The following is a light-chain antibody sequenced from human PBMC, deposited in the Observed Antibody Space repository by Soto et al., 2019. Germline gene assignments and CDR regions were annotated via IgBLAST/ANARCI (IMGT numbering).Light chain of an antibody. CDR2: HAS. CDR1: QSISSSS. CDR3: QQYGSSPPIT. V-gene: IGKV3-20*01. J-gene: IGKJ4*01. Sequence: ESVLTQSPGTLSLSPGERASLSCRASQSISSSSLAWYQQEPGRAPRLLIYHASSRATGIPDRFSGSGSGTDFTLTISRLEPEDFAVYYCQQYGSSPPITFGGGTKV.